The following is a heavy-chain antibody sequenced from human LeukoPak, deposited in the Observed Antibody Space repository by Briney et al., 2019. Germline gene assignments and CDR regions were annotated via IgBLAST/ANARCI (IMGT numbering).Heavy chain of an antibody. CDR3: ARRRKVVRAGFDY. J-gene: IGHJ4*02. V-gene: IGHV4-34*01. Sequence: SETLSLTCAGYGGSFSSYFWTWIRQTPGKGLEWIGEINHSGTTNYNPSLKSRVTMSVDTSKDQFSLKLMSVTAADTGVYYCARRRKVVRAGFDYWGQGTRVIVSS. CDR1: GGSFSSYF. CDR2: INHSGTT. D-gene: IGHD2-21*01.